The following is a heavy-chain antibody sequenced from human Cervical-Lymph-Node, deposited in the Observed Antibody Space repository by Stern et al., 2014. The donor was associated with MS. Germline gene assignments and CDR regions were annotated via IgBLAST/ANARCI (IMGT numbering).Heavy chain of an antibody. V-gene: IGHV3-7*01. CDR3: ARDRRAFLDY. CDR1: VFSFGTSW. CDR2: IRQDGYDK. J-gene: IGHJ4*02. D-gene: IGHD2/OR15-2a*01. Sequence: VQLVESGGGLVQPGGSLRLSCVASVFSFGTSWMSWVRQPPGRGLEWVANIRQDGYDKFYVDSVKGRFTISRDNARNSLYLQMNSLTVADTAVYYCARDRRAFLDYWGQGTHVAVSS.